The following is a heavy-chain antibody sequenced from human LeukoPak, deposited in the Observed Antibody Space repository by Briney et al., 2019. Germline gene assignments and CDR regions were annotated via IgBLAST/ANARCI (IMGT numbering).Heavy chain of an antibody. CDR1: GFTVSSNY. V-gene: IGHV3-53*01. D-gene: IGHD2-2*01. J-gene: IGHJ5*02. Sequence: PGGSLRLSCAASGFTVSSNYMSWVRQAPGKGLEWVSIIYSGGSTFYADSVKGRFTISRDNSKNTLYLQMNSLRADDTAVYYCAYGYCSSTSCPLFDPWGQGTLVTVSS. CDR3: AYGYCSSTSCPLFDP. CDR2: IYSGGST.